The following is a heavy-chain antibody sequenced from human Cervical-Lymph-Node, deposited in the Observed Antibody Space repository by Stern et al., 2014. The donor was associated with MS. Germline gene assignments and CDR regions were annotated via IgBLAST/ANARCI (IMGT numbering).Heavy chain of an antibody. CDR1: GGPFRSYY. D-gene: IGHD2-15*01. CDR2: IYQTGSV. CDR3: AREGEYCSGSRCYPFLDY. V-gene: IGHV4-59*01. Sequence: QVQLQESGPGLVKPSGSLSLTCTASGGPFRSYYWNWIRQAPGKGLEWLGFIYQTGSVNYNPSLSSRVAMSVDTSKNQFSLTVSSVTAADTAVYYCAREGEYCSGSRCYPFLDYWGQGTPVTVSS. J-gene: IGHJ4*02.